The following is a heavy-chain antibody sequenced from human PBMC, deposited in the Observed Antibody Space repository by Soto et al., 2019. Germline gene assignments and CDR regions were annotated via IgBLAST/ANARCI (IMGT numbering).Heavy chain of an antibody. Sequence: ETLSLTCTVSGGSISSYYWSWIRRPPGKGLGWIGYIYYSGSTNYNPSLKSRVTISVDTSKNQFSLKLSSVTAADMAVHYCARGPARDLYYYYGMDVWGQGTTVTVSS. CDR2: IYYSGST. J-gene: IGHJ6*02. CDR1: GGSISSYY. CDR3: ARGPARDLYYYYGMDV. V-gene: IGHV4-59*01.